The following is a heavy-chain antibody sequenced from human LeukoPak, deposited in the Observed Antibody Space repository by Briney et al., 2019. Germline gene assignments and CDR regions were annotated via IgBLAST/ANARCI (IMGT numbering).Heavy chain of an antibody. CDR2: ISAYNGNT. J-gene: IGHJ4*02. Sequence: ASVKVSCKASGYTFTSYGISWVRQAPGQGLEWMGWISAYNGNTNYAQKLQGRVTMTTDTSTSTAYMELRSLRSDDTAVYYCAXXXXXXXXXXXXYDSSGYYWEVFDYWGQGTLVTVSS. CDR3: AXXXXXXXXXXXXYDSSGYYWEVFDY. V-gene: IGHV1-18*01. CDR1: GYTFTSYG. D-gene: IGHD3-22*01.